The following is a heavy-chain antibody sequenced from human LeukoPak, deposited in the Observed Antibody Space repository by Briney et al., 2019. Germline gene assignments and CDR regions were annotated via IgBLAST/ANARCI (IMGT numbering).Heavy chain of an antibody. CDR1: GASIRSHY. V-gene: IGHV4-59*08. CDR3: ATSRGDILTGYYRGNYYMDV. D-gene: IGHD3-9*01. Sequence: SETLSLTCTVSGASIRSHYWSWIRQPPGKGLEWIGYMYYSGNSNYNPALKSRVTISVDTSKNQFSLKLSSVTAADTAVYYCATSRGDILTGYYRGNYYMDVWGKGTTVTVSS. J-gene: IGHJ6*03. CDR2: MYYSGNS.